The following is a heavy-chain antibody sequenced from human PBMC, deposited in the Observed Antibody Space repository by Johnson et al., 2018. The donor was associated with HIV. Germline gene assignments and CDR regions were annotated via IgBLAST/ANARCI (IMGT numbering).Heavy chain of an antibody. J-gene: IGHJ3*02. CDR2: ISYDGSNK. CDR3: ARGVDYWWAHNDAFDI. Sequence: QVQLVESGGGVVQPGRSLRLSCAASGFTFSSYGMHWVRQAPGKGLEWVAVISYDGSNKYYVDYVKGRFTISRDNSKNTLYLQMNSLGVEDTALYYCARGVDYWWAHNDAFDIWGQWTMVTVSS. CDR1: GFTFSSYG. V-gene: IGHV3-30*03. D-gene: IGHD2-8*02.